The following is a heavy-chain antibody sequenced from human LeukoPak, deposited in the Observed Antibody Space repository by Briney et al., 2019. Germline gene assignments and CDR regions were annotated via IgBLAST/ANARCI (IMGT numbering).Heavy chain of an antibody. V-gene: IGHV3-66*01. CDR2: IYSSGST. CDR1: GLTLSTDY. D-gene: IGHD3-10*01. Sequence: GGSLRLSCAASGLTLSTDYMSWVRQAPGKGLEWVSVIYSSGSTYYTDSVKGRFTISVDKSKNTIYLQMNSLRVEDTAVYYCARDARGSGTYTFDYWGQGTLVTVSS. CDR3: ARDARGSGTYTFDY. J-gene: IGHJ4*02.